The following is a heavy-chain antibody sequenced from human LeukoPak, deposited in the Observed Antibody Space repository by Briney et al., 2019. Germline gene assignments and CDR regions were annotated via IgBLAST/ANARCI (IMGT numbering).Heavy chain of an antibody. V-gene: IGHV3-53*01. D-gene: IGHD6-19*01. CDR1: GDFIPSSHW. Sequence: ETLSLTCTVSGDFIPSSHWWSWVRQAPGKGLEWVSVIYSGGSTYYADSVKGRFTISRDNSKNTLYLQMNSLRAEDTAVYYCARGRLSGWYYFDYWGQGTQVTVSS. J-gene: IGHJ4*02. CDR3: ARGRLSGWYYFDY. CDR2: IYSGGST.